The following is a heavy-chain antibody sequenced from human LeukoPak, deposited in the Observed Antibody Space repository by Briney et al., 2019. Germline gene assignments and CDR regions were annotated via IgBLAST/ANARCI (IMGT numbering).Heavy chain of an antibody. CDR2: INNDGNST. J-gene: IGHJ4*02. D-gene: IGHD3-22*01. CDR3: AKDSRGYQDYFDY. CDR1: GFTFSSYW. Sequence: GGSLRLSCAASGFTFSSYWMHWVRQPPGKGLVWVSRINNDGNSTNYADSVKGRFTISRDNAKNTLYLHMNSLRAEDTAVYYCAKDSRGYQDYFDYWGQGTLVTVSS. V-gene: IGHV3-74*01.